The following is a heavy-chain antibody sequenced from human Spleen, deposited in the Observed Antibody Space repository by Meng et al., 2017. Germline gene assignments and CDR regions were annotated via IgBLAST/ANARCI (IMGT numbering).Heavy chain of an antibody. V-gene: IGHV4-34*01. Sequence: QVQRQQWGAGLLKPSGTLSLTCAVDGGSISGYYWTWIRQPPGKGLEWIGEINHSGSTTYNPSLKSRVTISVDTSKNQFSLKLNSVTAADTAVYYCARGPRITVAGGWFDPWGQGTLVTVSS. D-gene: IGHD4-11*01. CDR3: ARGPRITVAGGWFDP. CDR1: GGSISGYY. J-gene: IGHJ5*02. CDR2: INHSGST.